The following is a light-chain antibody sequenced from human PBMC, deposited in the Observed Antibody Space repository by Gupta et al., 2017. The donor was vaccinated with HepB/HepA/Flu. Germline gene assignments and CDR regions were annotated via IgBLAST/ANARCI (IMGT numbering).Light chain of an antibody. CDR2: DAS. CDR1: RGINTL. Sequence: DIQLTQSPSFLSASVGDRVTITCRASRGINTLFAWYQQNPGKPPKLLIYDASTLQSGVPSRFSGSGSGTEFTLTISSLQPEDFATYYCQQIYDYPLTFGGGTKVEIK. J-gene: IGKJ4*02. CDR3: QQIYDYPLT. V-gene: IGKV1-9*01.